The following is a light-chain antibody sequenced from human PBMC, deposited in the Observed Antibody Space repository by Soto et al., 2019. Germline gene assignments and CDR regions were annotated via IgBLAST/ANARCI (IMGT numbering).Light chain of an antibody. J-gene: IGLJ1*01. CDR2: EVS. CDR1: SSDVGGYNY. CDR3: SSYTSGSLRV. V-gene: IGLV2-14*01. Sequence: QSVLTQPASVSGSPGQSITISCTGTSSDVGGYNYVSWYQHHPGKAPKLLIYEVSYRPLGVSDRFSGSKSANTASLTISGLQAEDEADYYCSSYTSGSLRVFGTGTKVTVL.